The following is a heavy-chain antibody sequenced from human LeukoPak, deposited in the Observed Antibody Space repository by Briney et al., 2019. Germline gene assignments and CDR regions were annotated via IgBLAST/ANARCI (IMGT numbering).Heavy chain of an antibody. D-gene: IGHD2-2*02. Sequence: NPSETPSLTCTVSGGSMSSNSYYWGWIRQPPGKGLEWIGSIYYSGSTYYNPSLKSRVTIFVDTPKNQFSLKLSSVTAADTAVYYCARVGGYCSSTSCYITDRGVYYYYMDVWGKGTTVTVSS. CDR2: IYYSGST. CDR1: GGSMSSNSYY. J-gene: IGHJ6*03. CDR3: ARVGGYCSSTSCYITDRGVYYYYMDV. V-gene: IGHV4-39*07.